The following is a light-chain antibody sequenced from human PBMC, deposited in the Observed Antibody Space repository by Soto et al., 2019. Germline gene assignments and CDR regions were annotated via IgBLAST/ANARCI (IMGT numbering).Light chain of an antibody. V-gene: IGKV1-27*01. J-gene: IGKJ5*01. CDR3: EMYNIAPLIT. CDR2: AAS. CDR1: QDIGNH. Sequence: DIQMIQSPSSLSAYVGARVTISCRASQDIGNHLAWYQQKPGKVPKLLIHAASTLQSGVPSRFSGSGSGTDFNLTISRLQPEDVATYFCEMYNIAPLITFGQGTRLEIK.